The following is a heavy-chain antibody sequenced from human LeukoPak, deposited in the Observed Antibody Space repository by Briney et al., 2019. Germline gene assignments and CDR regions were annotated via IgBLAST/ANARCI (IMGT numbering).Heavy chain of an antibody. V-gene: IGHV3-11*01. Sequence: GGSVRLSCAASGFTFSDYYMTWMREAPGKGLEWISYISSSGNTISYADSVKGRFTISRDNAKNSLSLQMNSLRVEDTAVYYCARVRGKVDPWGQGTLVTVSS. CDR2: ISSSGNTI. CDR1: GFTFSDYY. CDR3: ARVRGKVDP. J-gene: IGHJ5*02.